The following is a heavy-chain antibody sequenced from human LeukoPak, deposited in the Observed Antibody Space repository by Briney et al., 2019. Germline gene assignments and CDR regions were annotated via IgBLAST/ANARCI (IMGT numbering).Heavy chain of an antibody. Sequence: PSETLSLTCTVSGGSISSHYWSWIRQPPGKGLEWIGYIYYSGSTNYNPSLKSRVTISVDTSKNQLSLKLSSVTAADTAVYYCAGYYDFWSGYNWFDPWGQGTLVTVSS. CDR1: GGSISSHY. V-gene: IGHV4-59*11. CDR3: AGYYDFWSGYNWFDP. J-gene: IGHJ5*02. D-gene: IGHD3-3*01. CDR2: IYYSGST.